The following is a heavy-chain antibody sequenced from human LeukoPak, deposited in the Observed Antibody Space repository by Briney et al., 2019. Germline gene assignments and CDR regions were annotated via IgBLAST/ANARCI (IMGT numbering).Heavy chain of an antibody. J-gene: IGHJ3*02. CDR2: IFWDDDT. V-gene: IGHV2-5*02. D-gene: IGHD4-17*01. CDR1: GFSFSTTRVG. CDR3: ANIPPSKVRFDAFDI. Sequence: SGPTLAKPTQTLTLTRTFSGFSFSTTRVGVGWVRQPPGKALEWLALIFWDDDTRYSPSMNSRLTITKDTSKNQVVLTTTNMDPVDTATYYCANIPPSKVRFDAFDIWGQGTMVTVSS.